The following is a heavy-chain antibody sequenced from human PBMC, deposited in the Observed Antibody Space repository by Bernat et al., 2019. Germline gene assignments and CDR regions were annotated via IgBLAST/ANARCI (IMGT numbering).Heavy chain of an antibody. CDR2: ISGSGGNT. V-gene: IGHV3-23*01. D-gene: IGHD3-10*01. Sequence: EVQLLESGGGLVQPGGSLRLSCAASGFTFSSYAMSWVRQAPGKGLEWVASISGSGGNTNYADSVKGRFTISRDNSKNTLYLQMNSLRAEDTAVFYCANDYYYGSGSYSTVFQHWGQGTLVTVSS. CDR1: GFTFSSYA. J-gene: IGHJ1*01. CDR3: ANDYYYGSGSYSTVFQH.